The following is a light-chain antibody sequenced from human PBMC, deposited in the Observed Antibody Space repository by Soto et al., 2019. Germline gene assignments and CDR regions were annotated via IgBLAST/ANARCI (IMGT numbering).Light chain of an antibody. CDR1: QSVSNN. J-gene: IGKJ1*01. CDR3: QHYNNWWT. CDR2: GAS. Sequence: EIVMTQSPATLSVSPGERATLSCRASQSVSNNFAWYQKKPGQAPRLLIYGASTRATGIPARFSGSGSGTEFTLTISSLQSEDFAYYYCQHYNNWWTFGQGTRVDIK. V-gene: IGKV3-15*01.